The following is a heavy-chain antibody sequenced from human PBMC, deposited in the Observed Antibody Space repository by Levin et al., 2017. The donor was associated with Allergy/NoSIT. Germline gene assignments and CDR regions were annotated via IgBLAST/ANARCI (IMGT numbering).Heavy chain of an antibody. CDR1: GFTFSSYA. CDR2: ISYDGSNK. D-gene: IGHD6-13*01. Sequence: GESLKISCAASGFTFSSYAMHWVRQAPGKGLEWVAVISYDGSNKYYADSVKGRFTISRDNSKNTLYLQMNSLRAEDRAVYYCARGTVGYSSSWEGVFSYYYYMDVWGKGTTVSVSS. J-gene: IGHJ6*03. CDR3: ARGTVGYSSSWEGVFSYYYYMDV. V-gene: IGHV3-30-3*01.